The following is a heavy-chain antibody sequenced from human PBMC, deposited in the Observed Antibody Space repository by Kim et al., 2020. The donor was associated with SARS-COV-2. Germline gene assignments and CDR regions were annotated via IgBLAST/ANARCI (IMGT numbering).Heavy chain of an antibody. D-gene: IGHD3-16*01. CDR3: SGRLDY. Sequence: SRSATTYYADSVKGRFTISRDTAKNSVYLQMNSLRGEDTAVYYCSGRLDYWGQGTLVTVSS. V-gene: IGHV3-48*01. CDR2: SRSATT. J-gene: IGHJ4*02.